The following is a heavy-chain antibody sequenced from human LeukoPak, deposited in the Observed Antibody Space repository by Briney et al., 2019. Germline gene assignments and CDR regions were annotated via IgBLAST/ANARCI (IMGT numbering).Heavy chain of an antibody. CDR2: ISDSGGST. CDR1: GFSLSRYA. CDR3: AKCRGSSWSDCFDY. D-gene: IGHD6-13*01. V-gene: IGHV3-23*01. J-gene: IGHJ4*02. Sequence: PGGSLRLSCAVSGFSLSRYAMSWVRKAPGKGLEWVSAISDSGGSTYYADSVKGRFTISRDNSRNTLYLQMNTLRAEDTAVYYCAKCRGSSWSDCFDYWGQGTLVTVSS.